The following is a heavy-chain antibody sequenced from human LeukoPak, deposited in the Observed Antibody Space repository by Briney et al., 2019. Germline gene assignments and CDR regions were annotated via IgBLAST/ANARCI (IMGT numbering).Heavy chain of an antibody. CDR2: MHPTGGST. CDR1: GYTFSGHY. CDR3: ARDDFDTAMVYNYFDP. D-gene: IGHD5-18*01. V-gene: IGHV1-46*01. J-gene: IGHJ5*02. Sequence: ASVKISCKASGYTFSGHYIHWVRQAPGQGLEWMGAMHPTGGSTNYAQRFEGRVTMTRDTSTSTVYMELRSLTSEDTAVYYCARDDFDTAMVYNYFDPWGQGTLVTVSS.